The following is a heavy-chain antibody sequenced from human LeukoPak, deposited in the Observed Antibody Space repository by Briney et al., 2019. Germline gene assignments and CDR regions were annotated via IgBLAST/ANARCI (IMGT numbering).Heavy chain of an antibody. V-gene: IGHV3-30*18. J-gene: IGHJ4*02. D-gene: IGHD6-13*01. CDR2: ISYDGSNK. CDR1: GFAFSSNG. CDR3: AKDRSSSWTWTIDY. Sequence: GWSLRLSCAASGFAFSSNGMHWVRQAPGKGLEWVALISYDGSNKYYADSVKGRFTISRDNSKNTLYLQMNSLRAEDTAVYYCAKDRSSSWTWTIDYWGQGTLVTVSS.